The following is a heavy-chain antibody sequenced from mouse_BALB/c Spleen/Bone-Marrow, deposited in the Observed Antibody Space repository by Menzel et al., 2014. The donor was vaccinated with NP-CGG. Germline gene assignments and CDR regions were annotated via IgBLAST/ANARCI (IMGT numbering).Heavy chain of an antibody. CDR3: ARGGAGNWFAY. J-gene: IGHJ3*01. CDR2: ISSGGST. V-gene: IGHV5-6-5*01. Sequence: EVKLVESGGGLVKPGGSLKLSCAASGFTFSSYAMSWVRQTPEKRLEWVASISSGGSTYYPDSVKGRFTISRDNARNILYLQMSSLRSEDTAMDYCARGGAGNWFAYWGQGTLVTVSA. CDR1: GFTFSSYA. D-gene: IGHD2-1*01.